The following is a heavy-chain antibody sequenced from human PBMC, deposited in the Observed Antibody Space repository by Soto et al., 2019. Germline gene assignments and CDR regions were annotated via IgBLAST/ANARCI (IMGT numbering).Heavy chain of an antibody. CDR1: GGSITSEGYY. D-gene: IGHD1-26*01. J-gene: IGHJ4*02. V-gene: IGHV4-31*03. Sequence: SETLSLTCTVSGGSITSEGYYWSWIRQLPGKGLEGIGYIYYSGSIFYNPFLKSRASISAHSSKKQFSLKRSSVTAADTAVYYCARSRLWEQHFDSWGRGTLVTVS. CDR2: IYYSGSI. CDR3: ARSRLWEQHFDS.